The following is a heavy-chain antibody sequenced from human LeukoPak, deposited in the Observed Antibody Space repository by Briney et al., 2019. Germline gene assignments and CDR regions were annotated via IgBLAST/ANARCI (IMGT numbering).Heavy chain of an antibody. Sequence: ASVKVSCKASGSTFTHYAINWVRQAPGQGLEWMGWINTNTGNPTYVQGFTGRFVFSLDTSVSTAYLQISSLKAEDTAVYYCARDGCSITTCYSHDSWGQGTLVTVSS. CDR1: GSTFTHYA. J-gene: IGHJ4*02. V-gene: IGHV7-4-1*02. CDR2: INTNTGNP. CDR3: ARDGCSITTCYSHDS. D-gene: IGHD2-2*02.